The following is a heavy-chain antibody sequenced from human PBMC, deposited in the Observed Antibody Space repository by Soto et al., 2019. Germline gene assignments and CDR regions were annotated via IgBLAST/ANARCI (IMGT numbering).Heavy chain of an antibody. CDR2: ISGSGTKT. J-gene: IGHJ4*02. CDR3: AKDHPVIEVVKVFEY. D-gene: IGHD3-22*01. Sequence: PGGSLRLSCAASGFSFSSYAMSWVRQAPGKGLDWVSAISGSGTKTHYAGSVKGRFTISRGNSKNTLYLQMNSLRAEDTAVYYCAKDHPVIEVVKVFEYWGRGA. V-gene: IGHV3-23*01. CDR1: GFSFSSYA.